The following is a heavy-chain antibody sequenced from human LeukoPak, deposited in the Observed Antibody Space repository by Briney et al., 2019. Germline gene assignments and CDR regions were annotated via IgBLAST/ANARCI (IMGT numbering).Heavy chain of an antibody. CDR3: ARAAHGSHWFDP. Sequence: SQTLSLTCAVSGDSVSSDSAAWNWIRQSPSRGLEWLGRTYYMSKWITDYAVSVGSRIVINPDTSKNQFPLQLTSVTPEDTAVYYCARAAHGSHWFDPWGQGTLVTVSS. CDR2: TYYMSKWIT. CDR1: GDSVSSDSAA. D-gene: IGHD2-15*01. V-gene: IGHV6-1*01. J-gene: IGHJ5*02.